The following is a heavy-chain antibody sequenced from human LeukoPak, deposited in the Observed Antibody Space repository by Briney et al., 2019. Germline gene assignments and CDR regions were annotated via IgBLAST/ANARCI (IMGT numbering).Heavy chain of an antibody. D-gene: IGHD5-18*01. CDR1: GYIFTGYW. V-gene: IGHV5-51*01. CDR3: ARSYSYGFLWAFDI. J-gene: IGHJ3*02. Sequence: PGESLKISCKGSGYIFTGYWIGWVRQMPGKGLEWKGIIYPGDSDFKYSPSFQGQVTISADKSTSTAYLQWSNLTASDTAMYYCARSYSYGFLWAFDIWGQGTMVTVSS. CDR2: IYPGDSDF.